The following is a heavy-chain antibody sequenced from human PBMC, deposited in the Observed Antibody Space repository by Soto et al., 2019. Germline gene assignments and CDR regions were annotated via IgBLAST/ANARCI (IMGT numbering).Heavy chain of an antibody. CDR3: ARDWDYYDSSGYYLSGY. J-gene: IGHJ4*02. Sequence: ASVKVSCKASGYTFTSYGISWVRQAPGQGLEWMGWISAYNGNTNYAQKLQGRVTMTTDTSTSTAYMELRSLRSDDTAVYYCARDWDYYDSSGYYLSGYWGQGTLVTVSS. CDR2: ISAYNGNT. CDR1: GYTFTSYG. D-gene: IGHD3-22*01. V-gene: IGHV1-18*01.